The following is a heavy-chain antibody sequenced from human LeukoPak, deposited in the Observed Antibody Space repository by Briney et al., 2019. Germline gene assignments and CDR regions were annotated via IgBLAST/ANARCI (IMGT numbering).Heavy chain of an antibody. Sequence: AETLSLTCTVSGTSITSYYWSWIRQPAGKGLECIGLIYSSGSTNYNPSLKSRVTMSVDTSKKQFSLKLSSVTAADTAVYYCARTPIYFYDNSGYYNWGQGTLVTVSS. D-gene: IGHD3-22*01. CDR2: IYSSGST. J-gene: IGHJ4*02. V-gene: IGHV4-4*07. CDR3: ARTPIYFYDNSGYYN. CDR1: GTSITSYY.